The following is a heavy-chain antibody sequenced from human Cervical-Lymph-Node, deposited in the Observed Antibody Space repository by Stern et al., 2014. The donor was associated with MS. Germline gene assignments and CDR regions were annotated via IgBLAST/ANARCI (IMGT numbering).Heavy chain of an antibody. D-gene: IGHD6-6*01. CDR1: GGTFNTNV. V-gene: IGHV1-69*01. CDR2: IIPIFGTA. Sequence: VQLVESGAEVKKPGSSVKVSCKASGGTFNTNVISWVRQAPGQGLEWMGGIIPIFGTALYAQKFQGRVTITANEYTRAVYMELRSFGSEDTAFYYCARAAYSTSSYNYWGQGTLVIVSS. CDR3: ARAAYSTSSYNY. J-gene: IGHJ4*02.